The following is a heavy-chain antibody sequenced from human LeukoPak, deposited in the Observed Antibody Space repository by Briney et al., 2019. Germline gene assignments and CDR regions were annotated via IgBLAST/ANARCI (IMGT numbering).Heavy chain of an antibody. CDR2: INHSGST. CDR1: GGSFSGYY. CDR3: ARGLSEVSGGMDV. J-gene: IGHJ6*02. D-gene: IGHD1-14*01. Sequence: RPSETLSLTCAVYGGSFSGYYWSWIRQPPGKGLEWIGEINHSGSTNYNPSLKSRVTISVDTSKNQFSLKLSSVTAADTAVYYCARGLSEVSGGMDVWGQGTTVTVSS. V-gene: IGHV4-34*01.